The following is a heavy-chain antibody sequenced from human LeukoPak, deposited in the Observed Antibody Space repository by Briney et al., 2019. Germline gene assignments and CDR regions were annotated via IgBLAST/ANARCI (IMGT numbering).Heavy chain of an antibody. CDR2: INPNSGNT. V-gene: IGHV1-8*01. Sequence: GASVTVSCKASGYTFTNHDINWVRQATGQGLEWMGWINPNSGNTGYAQTFQGRVTMTRNTSISTAYMELSSLRSEDTAVYYCARGTKSDYYDNSARGTFDYWGQGTLVTVSS. CDR3: ARGTKSDYYDNSARGTFDY. J-gene: IGHJ4*02. CDR1: GYTFTNHD. D-gene: IGHD3-22*01.